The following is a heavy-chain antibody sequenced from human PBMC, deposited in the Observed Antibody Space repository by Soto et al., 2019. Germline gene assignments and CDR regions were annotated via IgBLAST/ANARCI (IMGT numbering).Heavy chain of an antibody. D-gene: IGHD6-13*01. J-gene: IGHJ3*02. CDR3: AREVAADGTFREDVFDI. CDR1: GGTFSNHA. V-gene: IGHV1-69*12. Sequence: QVHLVQSGAEVKKPGSSVKVSCKASGGTFSNHAINWVRQAPGQGLAWMGRIIPIFTTTHYAQKFQGRVTINADESTITAYMELSSLKHDDTAVYYCAREVAADGTFREDVFDIWGQGTLVTVSS. CDR2: IIPIFTTT.